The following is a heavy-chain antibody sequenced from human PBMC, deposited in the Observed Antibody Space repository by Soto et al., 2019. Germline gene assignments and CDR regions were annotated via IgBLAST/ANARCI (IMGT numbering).Heavy chain of an antibody. V-gene: IGHV4-59*02. CDR3: ATSDNPYHFDY. Sequence: SETLSLTCTVSRGSVTGYYWSWIRQAPGRGLEWIGYIYYSGSTNYNPSLRSRVAISVDTSKNQFPLKLNSVTAADTAVYYCATSDNPYHFDYWGQGTLVTVSS. CDR1: RGSVTGYY. J-gene: IGHJ4*02. CDR2: IYYSGST.